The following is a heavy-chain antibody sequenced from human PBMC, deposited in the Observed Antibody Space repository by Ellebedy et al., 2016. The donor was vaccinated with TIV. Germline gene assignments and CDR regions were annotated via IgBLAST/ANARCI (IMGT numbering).Heavy chain of an antibody. V-gene: IGHV1-69*13. J-gene: IGHJ6*02. CDR2: IIPIFGTA. Sequence: SVKVSCXASGGTFSSYAISWVRQAPGQGLEWMGGIIPIFGTANYAQKFQGRVTITADESTSTAYMELGSLRSEDTAVYYCARDPGYYYGMDVWGQGTTVTVSS. CDR1: GGTFSSYA. CDR3: ARDPGYYYGMDV.